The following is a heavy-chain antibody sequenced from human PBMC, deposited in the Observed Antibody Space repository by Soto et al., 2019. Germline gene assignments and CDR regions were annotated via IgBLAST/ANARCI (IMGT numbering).Heavy chain of an antibody. CDR2: IYYSGST. J-gene: IGHJ5*02. CDR1: GGPISSSGYY. D-gene: IGHD5-12*01. CDR3: ATGYSGTNWFDP. V-gene: IGHV4-39*01. Sequence: SETLSLSCTVSGGPISSSGYYWSWIRQPPGKGLEWIGSIYYSGSTYYNPSLKSRVTISVDTSKNQLSLKLSSVTAADTAVYYCATGYSGTNWFDPWGKGTLVTVTS.